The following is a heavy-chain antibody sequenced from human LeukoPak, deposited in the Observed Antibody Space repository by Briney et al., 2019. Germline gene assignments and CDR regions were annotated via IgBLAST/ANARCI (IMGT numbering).Heavy chain of an antibody. CDR2: INPNSGAT. J-gene: IGHJ4*02. CDR1: GYTFTAHF. D-gene: IGHD4-11*01. V-gene: IGHV1-2*02. Sequence: ASVKVSCKASGYTFTAHFIHWVRQAPGQGLEWMGWINPNSGATHYEWNFQGRVTMTRDTSISTAYMELSSLRSDDTAVYYCTRPPTITTWRIFDFWGQGTLVTVTS. CDR3: TRPPTITTWRIFDF.